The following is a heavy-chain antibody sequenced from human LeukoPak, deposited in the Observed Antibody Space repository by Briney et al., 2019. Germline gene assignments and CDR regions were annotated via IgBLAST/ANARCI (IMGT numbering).Heavy chain of an antibody. CDR2: ISYEGSKK. J-gene: IGHJ4*02. D-gene: IGHD4-23*01. CDR3: ARERTTVVSPFVY. CDR1: GFTFSSYS. V-gene: IGHV3-30-3*01. Sequence: RGSLRLSCAASGFTFSSYSMHWVRQAPGKGLEWVAVISYEGSKKYYADSVKGRFTISRDNSKNTMYLQMNRLRAEDTAVYYCARERTTVVSPFVYWGQGTLVTVSS.